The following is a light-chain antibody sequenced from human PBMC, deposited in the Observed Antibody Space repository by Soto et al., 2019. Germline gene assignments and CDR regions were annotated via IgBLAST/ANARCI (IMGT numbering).Light chain of an antibody. CDR2: AAS. CDR3: QEANTFSGT. CDR1: QGISSW. V-gene: IGKV1-12*01. Sequence: DIQMTQSPSSVSASVGDRVTITCRASQGISSWVAWYQQKPGTAPKLLIYAASSLQSGVPSRFSSSGSGTHFTLTISSLQPEDFATYYCQEANTFSGTFGPGTKVDIK. J-gene: IGKJ3*01.